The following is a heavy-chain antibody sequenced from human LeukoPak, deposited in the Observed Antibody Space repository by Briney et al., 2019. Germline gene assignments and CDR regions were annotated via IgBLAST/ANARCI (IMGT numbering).Heavy chain of an antibody. D-gene: IGHD3-22*01. J-gene: IGHJ3*01. V-gene: IGHV3-74*01. Sequence: PGGSLRLSCAASGFTFSDYWMHWVRQAPGKGLVWVSRINGEGRSTNYADSVKGRFTISRDNARNTLYLQMNSLRAEDTAVYYCARCRGYYDSSGYHISSFDLWGQGTMISVSS. CDR2: INGEGRST. CDR1: GFTFSDYW. CDR3: ARCRGYYDSSGYHISSFDL.